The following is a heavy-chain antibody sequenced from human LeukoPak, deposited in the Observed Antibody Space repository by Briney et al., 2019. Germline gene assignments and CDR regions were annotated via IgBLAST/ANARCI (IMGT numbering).Heavy chain of an antibody. V-gene: IGHV1-18*01. CDR3: ARDLYRPYDSSGYVESSWFDP. CDR1: GYTFTRYG. J-gene: IGHJ5*02. CDR2: INTYNGKT. D-gene: IGHD3-22*01. Sequence: ASVKVSCKASGYTFTRYGITWVRQAPGQGLEWMGRINTYNGKTNYAQKLQGRVTMTTDTSTSTAYMELRSLRSDDTAVYYCARDLYRPYDSSGYVESSWFDPWGQGTLVTVSS.